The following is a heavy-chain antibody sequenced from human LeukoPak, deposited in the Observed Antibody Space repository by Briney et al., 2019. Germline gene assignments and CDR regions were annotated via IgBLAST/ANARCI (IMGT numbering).Heavy chain of an antibody. V-gene: IGHV3-33*01. Sequence: GRSLRVSCAASGFTFSSYVMHWVRQAPGRGLEWVAVIRYDGSNKYYADSVKGRFTISRDNSMNTLFLQMNSLRAEDTAVYYCAGDSGNSQGGFDYWGQGSLVTVSS. CDR1: GFTFSSYV. D-gene: IGHD1-26*01. CDR3: AGDSGNSQGGFDY. CDR2: IRYDGSNK. J-gene: IGHJ4*02.